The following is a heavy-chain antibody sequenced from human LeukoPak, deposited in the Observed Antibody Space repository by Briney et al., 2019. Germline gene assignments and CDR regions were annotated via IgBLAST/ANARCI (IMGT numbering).Heavy chain of an antibody. D-gene: IGHD3-22*01. V-gene: IGHV3-7*01. CDR3: ARGYYYDSSGYYYRLKNYYFDY. J-gene: IGHJ4*02. Sequence: GGSLRLSCAASGFTFSSYWMSWVRQAPGKGQEWVANIKQDGSEKYYVDFVKGRFTISRGNAKNSLYLQMNSLRAEDTAVYYCARGYYYDSSGYYYRLKNYYFDYWGQGTLVTVSS. CDR1: GFTFSSYW. CDR2: IKQDGSEK.